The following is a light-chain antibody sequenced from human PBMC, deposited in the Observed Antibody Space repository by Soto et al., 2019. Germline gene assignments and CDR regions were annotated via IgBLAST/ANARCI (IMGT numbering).Light chain of an antibody. CDR1: QSVSSSY. CDR2: GAS. CDR3: QQYGSSPT. V-gene: IGKV3-20*01. Sequence: EIVLTQSPGTLSLSPGERATLSCRASQSVSSSYLAWYQQKPGQAPRLLIYGASSRATGIQDRFSGSGYGTDFTLTISRLEPEDFAVYYCQQYGSSPTFGGGTKVEIK. J-gene: IGKJ4*01.